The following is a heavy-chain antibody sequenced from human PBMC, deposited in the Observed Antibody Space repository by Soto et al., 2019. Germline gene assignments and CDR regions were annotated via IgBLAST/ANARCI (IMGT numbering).Heavy chain of an antibody. CDR2: ISTYNGNT. Sequence: QVQLVQSGTEVKKPGASVKVSCKASGYTFTSYALSWVRHAPGQGLEWMGWISTYNGNTNYAQNLQGRDTLTTDISTNTAYMELRSLRSDDTAVYYCARVVGGIPVAGSWNWFDPWGQGTLVTVSS. V-gene: IGHV1-18*04. CDR3: ARVVGGIPVAGSWNWFDP. J-gene: IGHJ5*02. CDR1: GYTFTSYA. D-gene: IGHD6-19*01.